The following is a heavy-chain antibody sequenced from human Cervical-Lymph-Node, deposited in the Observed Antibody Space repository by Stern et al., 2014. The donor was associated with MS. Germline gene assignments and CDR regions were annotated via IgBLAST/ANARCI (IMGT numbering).Heavy chain of an antibody. V-gene: IGHV5-51*01. D-gene: IGHD3-22*01. Sequence: EVQLVESGAEVKKSGESLKISCKGAGYSFSSHWIAWVRQKPGKGLEWMGIIYPGDSATRHSPSFQGHVSIAVDKSSSTAYLQWSSLTDSDTAIYYCARQGNYHDSHAFDIWGQGTMVIVSS. CDR3: ARQGNYHDSHAFDI. CDR2: IYPGDSAT. CDR1: GYSFSSHW. J-gene: IGHJ3*02.